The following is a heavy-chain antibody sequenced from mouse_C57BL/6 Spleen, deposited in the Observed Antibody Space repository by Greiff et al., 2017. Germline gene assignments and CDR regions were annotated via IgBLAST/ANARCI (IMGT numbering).Heavy chain of an antibody. Sequence: DVKLVESGGGLVKPGGSLKLSCAASGFTFSDYGMHWVRQAPEKGLEWVAYISSGSSTIYYADTVKGRFTISRDNAKNTLFLQMTSLRSEDTAMYYCARREYYGSHAMDYWGQGTSVTVSS. V-gene: IGHV5-17*01. J-gene: IGHJ4*01. CDR2: ISSGSSTI. CDR3: ARREYYGSHAMDY. D-gene: IGHD1-1*01. CDR1: GFTFSDYG.